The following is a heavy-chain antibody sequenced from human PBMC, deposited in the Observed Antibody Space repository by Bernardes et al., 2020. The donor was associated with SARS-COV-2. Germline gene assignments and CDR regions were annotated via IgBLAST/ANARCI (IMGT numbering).Heavy chain of an antibody. CDR2: IWYDGSYK. Sequence: GGSLRLSCAASGFIFSNYGMHWVRQAPGRGLEWVAVIWYDGSYKYYAESVKGRFTISRDNSKNTLYLQMNSLRDEDTAVYYCARDEVVPHAMGLDYWGQGTLVTVSS. J-gene: IGHJ4*02. CDR3: ARDEVVPHAMGLDY. V-gene: IGHV3-33*01. CDR1: GFIFSNYG. D-gene: IGHD2-2*01.